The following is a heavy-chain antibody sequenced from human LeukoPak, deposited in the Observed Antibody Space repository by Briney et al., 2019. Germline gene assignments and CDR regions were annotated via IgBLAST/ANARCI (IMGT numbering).Heavy chain of an antibody. D-gene: IGHD1-1*01. CDR3: AKGGRVSPPYFDY. CDR1: GFNCTTSA. J-gene: IGHJ4*02. Sequence: GGSLRLSCAASGFNCTTSAMTWVRQAPGKGLEWVSSISATGGSTSYPDSMKGRFTMSRDNSKNTLYLQMNSLRAEDTAVYYCAKGGRVSPPYFDYWGQGTLVTVSS. CDR2: ISATGGST. V-gene: IGHV3-23*01.